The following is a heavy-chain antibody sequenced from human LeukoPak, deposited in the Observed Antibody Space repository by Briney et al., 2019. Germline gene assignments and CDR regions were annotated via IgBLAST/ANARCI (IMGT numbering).Heavy chain of an antibody. CDR3: ARQGGSNSPYYYYYMDV. Sequence: PSESVSLTCAVSGYSISSGYYWGWFRQPPGKGPEWIGCIYHSGTTYYNPSLKSRVTISVDTSKNQFSLMISSVTAADTAVYYCARQGGSNSPYYYYYMDVWGKGTTVTVS. D-gene: IGHD6-13*01. CDR1: GYSISSGYY. CDR2: IYHSGTT. V-gene: IGHV4-38-2*01. J-gene: IGHJ6*03.